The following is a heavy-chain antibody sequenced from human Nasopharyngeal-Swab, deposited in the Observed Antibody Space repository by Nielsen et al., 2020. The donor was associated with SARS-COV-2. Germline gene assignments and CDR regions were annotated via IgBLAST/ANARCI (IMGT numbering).Heavy chain of an antibody. CDR3: ASTTTYCYDQSPDAFDI. Sequence: VRQMPGKGLEWMGIIYPGDSDTRYSPSFQGQVTISADKSISTAYLQWSSLKASDDAMYFCASTTTYCYDQSPDAFDIWGQGTMVTVSS. CDR2: IYPGDSDT. J-gene: IGHJ3*02. D-gene: IGHD3-22*01. V-gene: IGHV5-51*01.